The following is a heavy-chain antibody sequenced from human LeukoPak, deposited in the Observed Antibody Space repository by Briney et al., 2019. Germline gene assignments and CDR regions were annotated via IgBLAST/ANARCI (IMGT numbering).Heavy chain of an antibody. Sequence: ASVKVSCKASGYTLTGYYMHWVRQAPGQGLEWMGWINPNSGGTNYAQKFQGRVTMTRDTSISTAYMELSRLRSDDTAVYYCARDLEPYDIQYYFDYWGQGTLVTVSS. V-gene: IGHV1-2*02. CDR2: INPNSGGT. CDR1: GYTLTGYY. CDR3: ARDLEPYDIQYYFDY. D-gene: IGHD3-9*01. J-gene: IGHJ4*02.